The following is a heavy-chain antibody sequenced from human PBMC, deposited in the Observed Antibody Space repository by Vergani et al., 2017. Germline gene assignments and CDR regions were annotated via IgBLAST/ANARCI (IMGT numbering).Heavy chain of an antibody. V-gene: IGHV4-34*01. Sequence: QVQLQQWGAGLLKPSETLSLTCAVYGGSFSGYYWSWIRQPPGKGLEWIGEINHSGSTYYNPSLKSRVTISVDTSKNQFSLKLSSVTAADTAVYYCARTSIAVAGSPFDYWGQGTLVTVSS. J-gene: IGHJ4*02. D-gene: IGHD6-13*01. CDR1: GGSFSGYY. CDR2: INHSGST. CDR3: ARTSIAVAGSPFDY.